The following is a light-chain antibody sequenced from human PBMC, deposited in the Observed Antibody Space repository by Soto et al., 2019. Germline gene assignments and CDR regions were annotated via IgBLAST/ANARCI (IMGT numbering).Light chain of an antibody. Sequence: QAVVTQEPSLTVSPGGTATLTCDSSTGAVTSDSYPSWFQQKPGQAPRALIYTISNKHSWTPARFSGSLLGGKAALTLSDVQPEDEAAYFWLLYYEGAHVFGPGTKLTVL. J-gene: IGLJ1*01. CDR2: TIS. V-gene: IGLV7-43*01. CDR3: LLYYEGAHV. CDR1: TGAVTSDSY.